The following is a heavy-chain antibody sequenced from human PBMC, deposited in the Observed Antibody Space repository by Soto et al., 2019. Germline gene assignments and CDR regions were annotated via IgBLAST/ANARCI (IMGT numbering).Heavy chain of an antibody. Sequence: ASVKVSCKASGYTFTSYYMHWVRQAPGQGLEWMGIINPSGGSTSYAQKNQGRVTMTRDTSTSTVYMELSSLRSEDTAVYYCARVFIYDILTGYFSLDAFDIWGQGTMVTVSS. CDR2: INPSGGST. V-gene: IGHV1-46*03. J-gene: IGHJ3*02. CDR3: ARVFIYDILTGYFSLDAFDI. CDR1: GYTFTSYY. D-gene: IGHD3-9*01.